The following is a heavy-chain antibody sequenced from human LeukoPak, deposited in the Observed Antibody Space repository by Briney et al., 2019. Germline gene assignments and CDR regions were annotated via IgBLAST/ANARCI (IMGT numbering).Heavy chain of an antibody. CDR3: ASYDFWSGYGPNWFDP. CDR2: INTNTGNP. J-gene: IGHJ5*02. D-gene: IGHD3-3*01. CDR1: GYTFTSYA. V-gene: IGHV7-4-1*02. Sequence: ASVKVSCKASGYTFTSYAMNWVRQAPGQGLEWMGWINTNTGNPTYAQGFTGRFVFSLDTSVSTAYLQISSLKAEDTAVYYCASYDFWSGYGPNWFDPWGQGTLVTVSS.